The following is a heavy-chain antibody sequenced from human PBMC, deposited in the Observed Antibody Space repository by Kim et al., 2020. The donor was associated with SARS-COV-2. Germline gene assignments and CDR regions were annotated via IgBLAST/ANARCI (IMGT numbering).Heavy chain of an antibody. V-gene: IGHV3-23*01. D-gene: IGHD2-8*02. CDR2: IRGSGGGT. CDR3: AKGPTAGEAGIDY. CDR1: GFTFSIYA. J-gene: IGHJ4*02. Sequence: GGSLRLSCAASGFTFSIYAMSWVRQAPGKGLEWVSAIRGSGGGTFYADSVKGRFTISRDISRDTVSLQMRSLTVEDSAVYYCAKGPTAGEAGIDYWGQET.